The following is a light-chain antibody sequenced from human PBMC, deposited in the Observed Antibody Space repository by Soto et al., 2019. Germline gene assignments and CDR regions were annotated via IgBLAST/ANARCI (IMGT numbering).Light chain of an antibody. Sequence: EIVLTQSPGTRSLSPGQGATLSCRASQTVKTNLDWYQHKPGQAPRLLIYGTSSRATGIPDRFSGSGSGTDFTLTISRLEPEDFAVYYCQQYGNSPITFGQGTRLEIK. V-gene: IGKV3-20*01. J-gene: IGKJ5*01. CDR3: QQYGNSPIT. CDR1: QTVKTN. CDR2: GTS.